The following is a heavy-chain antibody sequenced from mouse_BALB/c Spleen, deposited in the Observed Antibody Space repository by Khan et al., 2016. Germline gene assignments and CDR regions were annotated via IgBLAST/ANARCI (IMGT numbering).Heavy chain of an antibody. CDR2: VNPNNGGP. J-gene: IGHJ2*01. D-gene: IGHD2-10*01. CDR3: ARTVLLPDCFGY. V-gene: IGHV1-26*01. CDR1: GYSFTGYY. Sequence: EVQLQESGPDLVKPGASVKISCKASGYSFTGYYIHWVKQSHGKSLEWIGRVNPNNGGPSYNQKFKDKVIVTVDKSSSTAYLELSSLTSEDSAVYDWARTVLLPDCFGYWGQGTTLTVSS.